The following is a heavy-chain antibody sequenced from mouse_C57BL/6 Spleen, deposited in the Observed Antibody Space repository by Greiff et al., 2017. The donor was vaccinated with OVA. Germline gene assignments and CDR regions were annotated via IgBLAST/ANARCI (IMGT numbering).Heavy chain of an antibody. V-gene: IGHV1-54*01. CDR2: INPGSGGT. Sequence: QVQLQQSGAELVRPGTSVKVSCKASGYAFTNYLIEWVKQRPGQGLEWIGVINPGSGGTNYNEKFKGKATLTADKSSSTAYMQLSSLTSEDSAVYFCARNGNYDAMDYWGQGTSVTVSS. CDR3: ARNGNYDAMDY. CDR1: GYAFTNYL. J-gene: IGHJ4*01. D-gene: IGHD2-1*01.